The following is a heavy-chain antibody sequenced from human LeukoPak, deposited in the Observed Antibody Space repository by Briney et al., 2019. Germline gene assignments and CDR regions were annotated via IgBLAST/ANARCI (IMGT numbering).Heavy chain of an antibody. CDR1: GGSISGYF. V-gene: IGHV4-59*08. D-gene: IGHD3-10*02. CDR3: ARHVRYNWFDP. CDR2: IFYSGST. Sequence: SETLSLTCTVSGGSISGYFWSWIRQPPGKGLDWIGYIFYSGSTNYNPSLKSRATMSVDTSKNQFSLKLTSVTAADTAVYYCARHVRYNWFDPWGQGTLVTVSS. J-gene: IGHJ5*02.